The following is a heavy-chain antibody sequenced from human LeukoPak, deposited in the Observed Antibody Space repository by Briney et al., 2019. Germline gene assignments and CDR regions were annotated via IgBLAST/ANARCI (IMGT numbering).Heavy chain of an antibody. CDR3: ARAKYSSSSYDNWFDP. D-gene: IGHD6-13*01. CDR2: ISSNGGST. Sequence: PGGSLRLSCAASGFTFSSYAMHWVRQAPGKGLEYVSAISSNGGSTYYANSVKGRFTISRDNSKNTLYLQMGGLRAEDMAVYYCARAKYSSSSYDNWFDPWGQGTLVTVSS. V-gene: IGHV3-64*01. J-gene: IGHJ5*02. CDR1: GFTFSSYA.